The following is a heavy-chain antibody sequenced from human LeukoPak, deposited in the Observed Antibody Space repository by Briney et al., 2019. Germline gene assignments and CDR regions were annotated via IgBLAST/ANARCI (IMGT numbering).Heavy chain of an antibody. J-gene: IGHJ4*02. V-gene: IGHV1-8*01. CDR3: ARGGIYCSGGSCYRGPFDY. Sequence: GASVKVSCKASGYTFTSYDINCVRQATGQGLEWMGWMNPNSGNTGYAQKFQGRVTMTRNTSISTAYMELSSLSSEDTAVYYCARGGIYCSGGSCYRGPFDYWGQGTLVTVSS. D-gene: IGHD2-15*01. CDR1: GYTFTSYD. CDR2: MNPNSGNT.